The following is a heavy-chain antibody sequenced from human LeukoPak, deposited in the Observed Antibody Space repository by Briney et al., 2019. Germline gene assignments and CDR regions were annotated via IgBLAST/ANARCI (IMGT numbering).Heavy chain of an antibody. CDR3: AKGFGGGATDVVYY. D-gene: IGHD1-26*01. Sequence: GGSLRLSCAASGFTFDDYAMHWVRQAPGKGLEWVSGISWNSGSIGYADSVKGRFIISRDNAKNSLYLQMNSLRAEDTAVYFCAKGFGGGATDVVYYWGQGTLVTVSS. CDR1: GFTFDDYA. V-gene: IGHV3-9*01. CDR2: ISWNSGSI. J-gene: IGHJ4*02.